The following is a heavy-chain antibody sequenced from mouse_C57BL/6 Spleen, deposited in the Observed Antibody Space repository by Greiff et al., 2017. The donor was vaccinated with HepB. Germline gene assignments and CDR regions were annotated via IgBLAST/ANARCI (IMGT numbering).Heavy chain of an antibody. J-gene: IGHJ1*03. CDR3: ARWDGNWYFDV. CDR1: GYTFTSYW. CDR2: IDPSDSYT. V-gene: IGHV1-69*01. Sequence: QVQLKQPGAELVMPGASVKLSCKASGYTFTSYWMHWVKQRPGQGLEWIGEIDPSDSYTNYNQKFKGKSTLTVDKSSSTAYMQLSSLTSEDSAVYYCARWDGNWYFDVWGTGTTVTVSS. D-gene: IGHD2-1*01.